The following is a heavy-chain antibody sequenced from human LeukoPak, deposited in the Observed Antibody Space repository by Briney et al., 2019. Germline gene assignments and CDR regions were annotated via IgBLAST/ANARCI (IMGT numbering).Heavy chain of an antibody. D-gene: IGHD2-2*01. Sequence: ASVKVSCKASGYTFTSYCISWVRQAPGQGLEWMGWINAYNGNTNYAQKLQGRVTMTTDTSTSTAYMELRSLRSDDTAVYYCTVCSTSSPLSYYYGMDVWGQGTTVTVSS. CDR3: TVCSTSSPLSYYYGMDV. J-gene: IGHJ6*02. V-gene: IGHV1-18*01. CDR1: GYTFTSYC. CDR2: INAYNGNT.